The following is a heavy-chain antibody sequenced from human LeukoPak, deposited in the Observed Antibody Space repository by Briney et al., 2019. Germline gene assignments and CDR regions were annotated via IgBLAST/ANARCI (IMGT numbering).Heavy chain of an antibody. J-gene: IGHJ4*01. CDR2: IQDEGISK. D-gene: IGHD1-26*01. Sequence: GGSLRLSCAASGFSFDNYAMTWVRQAPGKGPEWVAHIQDEGISKTYGDSVKGRFAISRDNSKNMVYLDMASLTVADTALYYCAKARDSANYYFDSWGHGTLVIVSS. V-gene: IGHV3-30*02. CDR3: AKARDSANYYFDS. CDR1: GFSFDNYA.